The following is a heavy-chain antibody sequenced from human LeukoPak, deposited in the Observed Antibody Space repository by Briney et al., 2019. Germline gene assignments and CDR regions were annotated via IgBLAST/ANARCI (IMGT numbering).Heavy chain of an antibody. J-gene: IGHJ5*02. V-gene: IGHV4-39*01. Sequence: PSETLSLTCTVSGGSISSSSYYWGWIRQPPGKGLEWIGSIYYSGSTYYNPSLKSRVTISVDTSKNQFSLKLSSVTAADTAVYYCARGGQLLYLDWFDPWGQGTLVTVSS. D-gene: IGHD2-2*02. CDR2: IYYSGST. CDR3: ARGGQLLYLDWFDP. CDR1: GGSISSSSYY.